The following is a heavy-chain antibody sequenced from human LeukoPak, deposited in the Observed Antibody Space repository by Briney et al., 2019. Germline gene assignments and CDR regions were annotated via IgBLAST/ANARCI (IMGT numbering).Heavy chain of an antibody. J-gene: IGHJ4*02. D-gene: IGHD3-22*01. CDR3: ARFYYDSRGYWYYFDY. V-gene: IGHV4-59*08. CDR1: GGSITSDY. CDR2: ISYSGST. Sequence: PSETLSLTCTVSGGSITSDYWSWIRQPPGKGLEWIGYISYSGSTSYDPSLKRRVTISGGSSKKQFSPKLSSVTAADTAVYYCARFYYDSRGYWYYFDYWGQRTLVTVSS.